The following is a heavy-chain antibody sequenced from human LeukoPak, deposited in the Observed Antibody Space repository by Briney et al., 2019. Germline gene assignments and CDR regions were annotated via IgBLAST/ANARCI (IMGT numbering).Heavy chain of an antibody. J-gene: IGHJ6*03. Sequence: SETLSLTCTVSGGSISSYYWSWIRQPAGKGLEWIGRIYTSGSTNYNPSLKSRVTMSVDTSKNQFSLKLSSVTAADTAVYYCARVTDYDILTGYYSSYYYYMDVWGKGTTVTISS. CDR3: ARVTDYDILTGYYSSYYYYMDV. CDR2: IYTSGST. CDR1: GGSISSYY. V-gene: IGHV4-4*07. D-gene: IGHD3-9*01.